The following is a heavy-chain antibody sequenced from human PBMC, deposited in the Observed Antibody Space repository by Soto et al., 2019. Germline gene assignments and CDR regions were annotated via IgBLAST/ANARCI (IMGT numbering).Heavy chain of an antibody. D-gene: IGHD5-18*01. V-gene: IGHV3-30*18. Sequence: QVQLVESGGGVVQPGRSLRLSCAASGFTFNRYGMHWVRQAPGKGLQWVALISYDGSNKYYVDSVKGRFTISRDNSKNTLYLQMNSLRVEDTAVYYCAKDVGVDTIDYWGQGTLVTVSS. J-gene: IGHJ4*02. CDR1: GFTFNRYG. CDR3: AKDVGVDTIDY. CDR2: ISYDGSNK.